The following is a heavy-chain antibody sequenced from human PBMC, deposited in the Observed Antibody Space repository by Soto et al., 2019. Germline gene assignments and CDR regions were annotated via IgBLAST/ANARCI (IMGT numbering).Heavy chain of an antibody. V-gene: IGHV4-30-4*01. J-gene: IGHJ4*02. CDR1: GGTMISDDYY. CDR2: VYHTGGS. Sequence: PSETLSLTCTVSGGTMISDDYYWSWIRQAPGKGLEWIAYVYHTGGSYYNPPLKSRAAISIDTSKNQFHLKMTPVTAADTAVYYCARDYRGGYDTWGQGILVTVSS. CDR3: ARDYRGGYDT. D-gene: IGHD5-12*01.